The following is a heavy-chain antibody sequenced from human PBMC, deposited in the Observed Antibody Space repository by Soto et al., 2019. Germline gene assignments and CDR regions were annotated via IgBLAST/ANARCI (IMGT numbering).Heavy chain of an antibody. CDR2: ISSSSSYI. CDR1: GFTFSSYS. J-gene: IGHJ6*02. V-gene: IGHV3-21*01. Sequence: EVQLVESGGGLVKPGGSLRLSCAASGFTFSSYSMNWVRQAPGKGLEWVSSISSSSSYIYYADSVKGRFTISRDNAKNSLYLQMNSLRAEDTAVYYCARDQHAAAGTRGMDVWGQGTTVTVSS. D-gene: IGHD6-13*01. CDR3: ARDQHAAAGTRGMDV.